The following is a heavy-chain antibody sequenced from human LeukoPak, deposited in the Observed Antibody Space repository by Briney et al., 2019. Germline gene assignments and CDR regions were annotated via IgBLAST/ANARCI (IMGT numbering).Heavy chain of an antibody. CDR1: GGTFSSYA. Sequence: SVKVSCKASGGTFSSYAISWVRQAPGQGLEWMGRIIPIFGTANYAQKFQGRVTITTDESTSTAYMELSSLRSEDTAVYYCGRDQGYGDYPSYWYFDLWGRGTLVTVSS. V-gene: IGHV1-69*05. D-gene: IGHD4-17*01. J-gene: IGHJ2*01. CDR3: GRDQGYGDYPSYWYFDL. CDR2: IIPIFGTA.